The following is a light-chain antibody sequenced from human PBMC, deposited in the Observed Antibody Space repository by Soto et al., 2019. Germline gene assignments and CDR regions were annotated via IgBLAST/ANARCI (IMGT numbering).Light chain of an antibody. J-gene: IGLJ3*02. CDR3: VLYMGSGISV. CDR2: NTN. CDR1: SGSVSKSHY. V-gene: IGLV8-61*01. Sequence: QTVVTQEPSSSVSPGGTVTLTCGLSSGSVSKSHYPTWYQQTPGQAPRTLIYNTNTHSSGVPDRFSGSILGNKAALTITGAQADDESAYYCVLYMGSGISVFGGGTKVTVL.